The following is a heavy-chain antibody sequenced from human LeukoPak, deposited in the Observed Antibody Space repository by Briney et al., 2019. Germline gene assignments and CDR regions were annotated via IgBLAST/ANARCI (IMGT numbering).Heavy chain of an antibody. V-gene: IGHV3-49*04. Sequence: FXDYAMSWVRQAPGKGXEWVGFIRSKAYGGTTEYAASVKGRFTISRDDSKSIAYLQMNSLKTEDTAVYYCTRIHYNWFDPWGQGTLVTVSS. CDR2: IRSKAYGGTT. CDR1: FXDYA. CDR3: TRIHYNWFDP. J-gene: IGHJ5*02.